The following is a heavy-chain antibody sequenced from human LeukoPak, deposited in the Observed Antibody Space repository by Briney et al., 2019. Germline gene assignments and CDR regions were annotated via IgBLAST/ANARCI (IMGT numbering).Heavy chain of an antibody. D-gene: IGHD5-18*01. CDR1: GFTFSSYW. CDR2: IKQDGSEK. CDR3: ARGGAAMAYWCYFDY. V-gene: IGHV3-7*01. Sequence: PGGSLRLSCAAPGFTFSSYWMSWVRQAPGKGLEWVANIKQDGSEKYYVDSVKGRFTISRDNAKNSLYLQMNSLRAEDTAVYYCARGGAAMAYWCYFDYWGQGTLVTVSS. J-gene: IGHJ4*02.